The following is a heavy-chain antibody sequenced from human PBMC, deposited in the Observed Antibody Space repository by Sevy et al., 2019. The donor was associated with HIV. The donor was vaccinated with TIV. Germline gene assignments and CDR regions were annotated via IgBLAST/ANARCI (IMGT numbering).Heavy chain of an antibody. CDR2: IKQDGSEK. Sequence: GGSLRLSCAASGFTFSSYWMSCVRQAPGKGLEWVANIKQDGSEKYYVDSVKGRFTISRDNAKNSLYLQMNSLRAEDTAVYYCARGEYSYYDSSGYYPFDYWGQGTLVTVSS. CDR3: ARGEYSYYDSSGYYPFDY. D-gene: IGHD3-22*01. V-gene: IGHV3-7*01. J-gene: IGHJ4*02. CDR1: GFTFSSYW.